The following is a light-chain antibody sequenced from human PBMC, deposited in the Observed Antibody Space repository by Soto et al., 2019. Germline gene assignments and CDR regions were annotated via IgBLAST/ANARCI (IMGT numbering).Light chain of an antibody. CDR3: QQDSSWPLT. Sequence: EIGMTQSPATLSVSPGEGATLSCRASQSVSSKLAWYQQKPGQAPRLLIYGASTRATGIPARFSGSGSGTEFTLSISSLQSEHLGVYYCQQDSSWPLTFGGGTKVEIK. J-gene: IGKJ4*01. V-gene: IGKV3-15*01. CDR1: QSVSSK. CDR2: GAS.